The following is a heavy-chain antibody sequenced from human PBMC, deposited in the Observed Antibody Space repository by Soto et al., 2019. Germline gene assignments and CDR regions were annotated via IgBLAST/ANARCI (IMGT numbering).Heavy chain of an antibody. CDR1: GFTFSSYA. Sequence: GGSLRLSCAASGFTFSSYAMSWVRQAPGKGLEWVSAISGSGGSTYYADSVKGRFTISRDNSKNTLYLQMNSLRAEDTAVYYCAKFPAIAYYDFWSGYPNDRLFDYWGQGTLVTVSS. D-gene: IGHD3-3*01. CDR2: ISGSGGST. V-gene: IGHV3-23*01. CDR3: AKFPAIAYYDFWSGYPNDRLFDY. J-gene: IGHJ4*02.